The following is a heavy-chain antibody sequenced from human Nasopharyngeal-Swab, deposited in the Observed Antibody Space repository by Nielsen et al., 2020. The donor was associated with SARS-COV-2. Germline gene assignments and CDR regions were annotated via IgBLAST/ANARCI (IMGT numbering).Heavy chain of an antibody. D-gene: IGHD3-9*01. CDR3: ARAGVDTSTGSSGGCFDY. CDR2: IYYSEST. CDR1: GRSISSSSSY. J-gene: IGHJ4*02. V-gene: IGHV4-39*01. Sequence: SETLSLTCTVSGRSISSSSSYWGWIRQPPGKGLEWVGSIYYSESTYYTPSLNSRVTITVDTSKSQFSLKLRSVTAADTAVYYCARAGVDTSTGSSGGCFDYWGQGALVTVSS.